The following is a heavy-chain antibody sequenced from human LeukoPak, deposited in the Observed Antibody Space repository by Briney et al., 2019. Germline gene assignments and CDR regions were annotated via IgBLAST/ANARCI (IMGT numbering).Heavy chain of an antibody. J-gene: IGHJ4*02. Sequence: PGGSLRLSCAASGFTFSSYSMNWVRQAPGKGLEWVSSISSSSSYIYYADSVKGRFTISRDNAKNSLYLQMNSLRAEDTAVYYCARVPIAVAGTGDWGQGTLVTVSS. CDR3: ARVPIAVAGTGD. V-gene: IGHV3-21*01. CDR2: ISSSSSYI. D-gene: IGHD6-19*01. CDR1: GFTFSSYS.